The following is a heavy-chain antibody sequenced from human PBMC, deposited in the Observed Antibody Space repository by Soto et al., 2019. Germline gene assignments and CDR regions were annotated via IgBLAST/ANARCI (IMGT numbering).Heavy chain of an antibody. CDR3: AKVDAYSYRTDH. D-gene: IGHD3-16*02. CDR1: GFTFSNSA. Sequence: VGSLRLSCAASGFTFSNSAMTWVRQALGKGPEWVSSIGRTNNTHYADSVKGRFAISRDNSQNTLYLQMNSLTAEDTAVYFCAKVDAYSYRTDHWGQGTLVTVSS. J-gene: IGHJ4*02. V-gene: IGHV3-23*01. CDR2: IGRTNNT.